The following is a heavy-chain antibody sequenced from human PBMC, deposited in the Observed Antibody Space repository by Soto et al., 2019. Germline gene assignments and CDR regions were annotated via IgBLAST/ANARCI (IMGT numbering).Heavy chain of an antibody. CDR3: ARGSESFDL. J-gene: IGHJ4*02. D-gene: IGHD1-26*01. CDR1: GYTFHNYG. V-gene: IGHV1-18*01. CDR2: ISGYTGNT. Sequence: QVLLMQSGPEVKKPGASVKVSCKASGYTFHNYGISWVRQVPGQGLEWMGWISGYTGNTNYAPKIQGRVTVTRDTSTATAYMELRSLRSDDTASYYCARGSESFDLWGQGTLVTVSS.